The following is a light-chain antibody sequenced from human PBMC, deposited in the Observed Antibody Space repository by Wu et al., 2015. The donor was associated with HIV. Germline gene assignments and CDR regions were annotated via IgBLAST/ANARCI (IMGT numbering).Light chain of an antibody. CDR2: ATS. CDR1: QGINNY. V-gene: IGKV1-17*03. J-gene: IGKJ4*01. CDR3: LQHNSFPLT. Sequence: DIQMTQSPSAMSASIGDRVSITCRASQGINNYLAWFQQKPGKVPKRLISATSNLQSGVPSRFSGSGSGTEFTLTISSLQPEDFATYYCLQHNSFPLTFGGGTKVRSN.